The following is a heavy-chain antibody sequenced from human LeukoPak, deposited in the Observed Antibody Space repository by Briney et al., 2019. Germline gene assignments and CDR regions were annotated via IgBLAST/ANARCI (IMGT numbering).Heavy chain of an antibody. J-gene: IGHJ3*02. CDR2: IGAAGAHT. Sequence: GACLRLSCPASASRFSYHDMPWVRQAPGKGLEFLSSIGAAGAHTFYADSVNGRFTISSDNFQSTMYLQMDCLSPEDSAVYYCARELGGTKTGCFDILGQGTVVTVSS. CDR3: ARELGGTKTGCFDI. CDR1: ASRFSYHD. V-gene: IGHV3-64*02. D-gene: IGHD1-14*01.